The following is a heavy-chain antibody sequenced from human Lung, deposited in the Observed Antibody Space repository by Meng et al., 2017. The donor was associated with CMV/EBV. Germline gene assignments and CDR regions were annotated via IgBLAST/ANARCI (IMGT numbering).Heavy chain of an antibody. V-gene: IGHV4-59*01. CDR1: GGSISSYY. D-gene: IGHD3-3*01. Sequence: GSLRLXCTVSGGSISSYYWSWIRQPPGKGLEWIGYIYYSGSTNYNPSLQSRVTISVDTSKNQFSLKLSSVTAADTAVYYCARFTIFGVVMDGMDVWGQGTTVTVSS. J-gene: IGHJ6*02. CDR2: IYYSGST. CDR3: ARFTIFGVVMDGMDV.